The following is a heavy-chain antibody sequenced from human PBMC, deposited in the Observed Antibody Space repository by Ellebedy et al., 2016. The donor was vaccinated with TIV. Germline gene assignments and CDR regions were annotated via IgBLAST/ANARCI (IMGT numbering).Heavy chain of an antibody. D-gene: IGHD2-8*02. Sequence: AASVKVSCKASGGTFSSYAISWVRQAPGQGLEWMGGIIPIFGTANYAQKFQGRVTITADESTSTAYMELSSLRSEDTAVYYCARTAARDTGGVFDYWGQGTLVTVSS. CDR3: ARTAARDTGGVFDY. CDR1: GGTFSSYA. CDR2: IIPIFGTA. V-gene: IGHV1-69*13. J-gene: IGHJ4*02.